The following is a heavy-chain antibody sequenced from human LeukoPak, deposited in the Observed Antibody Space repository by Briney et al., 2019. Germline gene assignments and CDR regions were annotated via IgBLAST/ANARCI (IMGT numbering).Heavy chain of an antibody. V-gene: IGHV3-11*01. D-gene: IGHD6-19*01. CDR2: ISDSSRTI. CDR1: GFTFSDYY. J-gene: IGHJ1*01. CDR3: ARSSLPGRSGRTEYFQH. Sequence: GGSLRLSCAAPGFTFSDYYMTWIRQAPGKGLQWLSFISDSSRTIYYADSVKGRFTISRDNAKNSLYLQMSSLRAEDTAIYYCARSSLPGRSGRTEYFQHWGQGALGTVSS.